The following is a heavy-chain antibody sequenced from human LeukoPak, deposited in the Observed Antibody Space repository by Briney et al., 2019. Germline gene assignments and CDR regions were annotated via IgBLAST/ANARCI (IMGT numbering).Heavy chain of an antibody. V-gene: IGHV5-51*01. CDR3: ARLSGSSGWYGFY. D-gene: IGHD6-19*01. Sequence: GGSLQISCKGSGYSFTSYWIGWVRQLPGKGLEWMGIIYPGDSDTRYSPSFQGQVTISADKSISTAYLQWSSLKASDTAMYYCARLSGSSGWYGFYWGQGTLVTVSS. J-gene: IGHJ4*02. CDR1: GYSFTSYW. CDR2: IYPGDSDT.